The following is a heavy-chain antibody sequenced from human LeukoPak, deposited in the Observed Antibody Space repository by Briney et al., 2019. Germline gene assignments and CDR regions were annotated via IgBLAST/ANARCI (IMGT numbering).Heavy chain of an antibody. J-gene: IGHJ4*02. D-gene: IGHD6-19*01. CDR1: GGSFSGYY. CDR3: ARGRVDSSGWSFDY. Sequence: PSETLSLTCAVYGGSFSGYYWSWIRQPPGKGLEWIGEINHSGSTNYNPSLKSRVTISVDTSKNQFSLKLSSVTAADTAVYYCARGRVDSSGWSFDYWGQGTLVTVSS. CDR2: INHSGST. V-gene: IGHV4-34*01.